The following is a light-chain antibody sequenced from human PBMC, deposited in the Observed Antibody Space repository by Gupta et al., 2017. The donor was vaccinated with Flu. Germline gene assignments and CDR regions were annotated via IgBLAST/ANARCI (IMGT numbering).Light chain of an antibody. CDR2: SAS. CDR3: QYDNILPLT. J-gene: IGKJ4*01. V-gene: IGKV3-20*01. Sequence: EFVLTQSPGTLSLAPGERATLSCRASQSLNGKFLSWYQQREGQAPRLLIYSASSRATGVPDRFSGSGSGTDFTLTISRLEPEDFAVYYCQYDNILPLTFGGGTKVEIK. CDR1: QSLNGKF.